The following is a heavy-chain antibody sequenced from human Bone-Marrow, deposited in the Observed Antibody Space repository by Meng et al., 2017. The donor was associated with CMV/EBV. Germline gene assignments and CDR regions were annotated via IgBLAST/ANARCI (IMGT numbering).Heavy chain of an antibody. D-gene: IGHD3-22*01. Sequence: SETLSLTCVVSGYSISRNNWWGWIRQPPGKGLEWIGYIHYSGNLYYNPSLKSRVTISVDTSKNQFSLKLSSVTAADTAVYYCARDVGAGYYTANGMDVWGQGTTVTVSS. CDR3: ARDVGAGYYTANGMDV. J-gene: IGHJ6*02. V-gene: IGHV4-28*03. CDR1: GYSISRNNW. CDR2: IHYSGNL.